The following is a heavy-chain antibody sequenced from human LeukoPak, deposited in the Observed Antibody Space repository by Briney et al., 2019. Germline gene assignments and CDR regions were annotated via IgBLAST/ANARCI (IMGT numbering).Heavy chain of an antibody. CDR3: VRILGRYQEGMDV. Sequence: SETLSPTCTVSGGSLTDGDYYWGWVRQPPGTGLQWIATTYEGASLKSRVTISLDTSKNQFFLRLTSVTAADTAVYYCVRILGRYQEGMDVWGPGITVTVSS. CDR1: GGSLTDGDYY. D-gene: IGHD1-26*01. CDR2: T. V-gene: IGHV4-61*08. J-gene: IGHJ6*02.